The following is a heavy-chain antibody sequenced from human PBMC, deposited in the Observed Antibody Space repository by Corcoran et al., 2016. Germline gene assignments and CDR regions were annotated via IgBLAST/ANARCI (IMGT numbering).Heavy chain of an antibody. J-gene: IGHJ6*02. V-gene: IGHV3-21*01. CDR1: GFTFSRYS. D-gene: IGHD3-10*01. Sequence: EVQLVETGGGLVKPGGSLRLACAASGFTFSRYSMNWVRQAPGKGLEWVASISSSSSYIYYADSVKGRFTISRDNAENSLYRQMNSLRAEDRAGYYCARDEGDTLVRGGIPVWCQGTTVTVSS. CDR3: ARDEGDTLVRGGIPV. CDR2: ISSSSSYI.